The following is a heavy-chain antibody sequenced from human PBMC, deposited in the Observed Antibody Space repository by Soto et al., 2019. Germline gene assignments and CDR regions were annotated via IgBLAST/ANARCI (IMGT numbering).Heavy chain of an antibody. CDR1: GFTFSNYG. V-gene: IGHV3-30*18. Sequence: QVQVVESGGGVVQPGRSLRLSCAASGFTFSNYGMHWVRQDPGKGLEWVAVISNDGNDEYYIDSVKGRFTISRDNSKNTLYLQMNTLNTEDTAMYYCAKDIKNGRNHLGAYYWGRGTLVTVSS. J-gene: IGHJ4*02. CDR2: ISNDGNDE. D-gene: IGHD1-26*01. CDR3: AKDIKNGRNHLGAYY.